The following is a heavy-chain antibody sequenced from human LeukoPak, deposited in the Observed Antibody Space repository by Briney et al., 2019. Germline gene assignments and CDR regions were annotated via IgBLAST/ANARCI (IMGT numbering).Heavy chain of an antibody. V-gene: IGHV1-24*01. CDR3: ATGFIQGGGSYPRSPFDY. CDR2: FDPEDGET. CDR1: GYTLTELS. J-gene: IGHJ4*02. D-gene: IGHD1-26*01. Sequence: ASVKVSCKVSGYTLTELSMHWVRQAPGKGLEWMGGFDPEDGETIYAQKFQGRVTMTEDTSTDTAYMELSSLRSEDTAVYYCATGFIQGGGSYPRSPFDYWGQGTLVTVSS.